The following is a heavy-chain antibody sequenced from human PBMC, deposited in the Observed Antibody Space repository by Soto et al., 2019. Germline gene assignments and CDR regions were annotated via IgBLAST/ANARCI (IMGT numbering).Heavy chain of an antibody. CDR1: GFTFNSYW. CDR2: IKQDGSEK. D-gene: IGHD4-4*01. Sequence: EVQLVESGGGLVQPGGSLRLSCVASGFTFNSYWMSWVRQAPGKGLEWVASIKQDGSEKYYVDSVKGRFTISRDNAKNSLYLQMNSLRDEDTAVYYCAREPPDYNNYAVRGDYWCQETLVTVSS. CDR3: AREPPDYNNYAVRGDY. J-gene: IGHJ4*02. V-gene: IGHV3-7*01.